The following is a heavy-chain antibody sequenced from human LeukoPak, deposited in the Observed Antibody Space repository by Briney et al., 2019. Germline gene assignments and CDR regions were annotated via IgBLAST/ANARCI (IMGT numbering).Heavy chain of an antibody. CDR2: SIPIFGTA. CDR1: GGTFSSYA. D-gene: IGHD3-10*01. V-gene: IGHV1-69*13. J-gene: IGHJ4*02. CDR3: ARGAWFGELNDTFDY. Sequence: SVKVSCKASGGTFSSYAISWVRQAPGQGLEWMGGSIPIFGTANYAQKFQGRVTITADESTSTAYMELSSLRSEDTAVYYCARGAWFGELNDTFDYWGQGALATVSS.